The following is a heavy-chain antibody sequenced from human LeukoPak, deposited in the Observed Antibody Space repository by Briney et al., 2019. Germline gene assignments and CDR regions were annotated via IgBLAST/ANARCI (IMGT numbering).Heavy chain of an antibody. D-gene: IGHD3-22*01. CDR3: ATSRPYDSSGYYGTDAFDI. Sequence: SETLSLTCTVSGGSISSYYWSWIRQPPGKGLEWIGYIYYSGSTNYNPSLKSRVTISVDTSKNQFSLKLSSVTAADTAVYYCATSRPYDSSGYYGTDAFDIWGQGTMVTVSS. V-gene: IGHV4-59*01. J-gene: IGHJ3*02. CDR2: IYYSGST. CDR1: GGSISSYY.